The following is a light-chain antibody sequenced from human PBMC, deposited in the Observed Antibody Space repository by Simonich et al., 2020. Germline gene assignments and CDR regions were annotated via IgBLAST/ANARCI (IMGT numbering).Light chain of an antibody. V-gene: IGKV1-33*01. CDR1: QDISNY. CDR3: QQYDNLPYT. Sequence: DIPMTQSPSSLSASVGDSVTINCQASQDISNYLNWYHQKPGKAPKLLIYDSSNLETGVPSRFRGSGSGTDFTFTISSLQPEDIATYYCQQYDNLPYTFGQGTKLEIK. J-gene: IGKJ2*01. CDR2: DSS.